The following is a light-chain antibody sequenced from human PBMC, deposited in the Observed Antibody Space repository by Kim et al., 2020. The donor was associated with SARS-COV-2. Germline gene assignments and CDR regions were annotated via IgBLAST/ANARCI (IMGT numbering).Light chain of an antibody. CDR3: QHYDHTALYT. V-gene: IGKV3-20*01. CDR1: QRVRKDY. J-gene: IGKJ2*01. Sequence: IVLTQSPGTLALFPGEGATPSCRASQRVRKDYLAWYQQKPGQAPRLLIYGVSNRATGIPGRFSGSGSGTDFALPISRLEPGDFAVYYCQHYDHTALYTFGRGTSLDIK. CDR2: GVS.